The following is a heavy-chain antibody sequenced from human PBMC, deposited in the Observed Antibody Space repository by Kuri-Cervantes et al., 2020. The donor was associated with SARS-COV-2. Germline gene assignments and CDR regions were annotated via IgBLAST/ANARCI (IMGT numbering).Heavy chain of an antibody. D-gene: IGHD1-26*01. CDR2: TNTDGSST. J-gene: IGHJ4*02. Sequence: AGSLSLSCAASGFTFSNYWMYWVRQAPGKGLVWVSRTNTDGSSTSYADSVKGRFTISRDNAKNTLYLQMNSLRAEDTAVYYCARAFLRGGSDYWGQGTLVTVSS. CDR1: GFTFSNYW. V-gene: IGHV3-74*01. CDR3: ARAFLRGGSDY.